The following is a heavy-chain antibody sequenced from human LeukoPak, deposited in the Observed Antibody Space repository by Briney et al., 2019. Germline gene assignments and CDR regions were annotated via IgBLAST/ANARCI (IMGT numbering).Heavy chain of an antibody. CDR1: GFTFSTYN. CDR3: SRDPYSGNYGDYYYYYMDV. CDR2: ITSSSSYI. J-gene: IGHJ6*03. D-gene: IGHD1-26*01. Sequence: GGSLRLSCAASGFTFSTYNMNWVRQAPGKGLEWVSSITSSSSYIYYADSVKGRFTISRDNAKSSLYLQMNSLRDEDTAVYYCSRDPYSGNYGDYYYYYMDVWGKGTTVTISS. V-gene: IGHV3-21*01.